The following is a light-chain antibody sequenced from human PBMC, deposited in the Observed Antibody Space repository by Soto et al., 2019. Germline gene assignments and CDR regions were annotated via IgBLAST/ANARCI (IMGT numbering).Light chain of an antibody. CDR2: SNK. CDR3: AAWDDSLNGLYV. CDR1: SSNIGSNT. Sequence: QSVLTQPPSASGTPGQRVTVSCSGSSSNIGSNTVNGYQQLPGTAPKLLIYSNKQRPSGVPDRFSGSKSGTSASVAISGLQSEDEADYYCAAWDDSLNGLYVFGTGTKATVL. V-gene: IGLV1-44*01. J-gene: IGLJ1*01.